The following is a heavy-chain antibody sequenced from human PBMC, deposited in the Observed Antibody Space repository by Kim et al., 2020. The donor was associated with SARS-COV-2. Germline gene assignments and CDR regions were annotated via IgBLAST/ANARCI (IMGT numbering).Heavy chain of an antibody. CDR2: ISGSGGST. V-gene: IGHV3-23*01. Sequence: GGSLRLSCAASGFTFSSYAMSWVRQAPGKGLEWVSAISGSGGSTYYADSVKGRFTISRDNSKNTLYLQMNSLRAEDTAVYYCAKDLGRSYYYYYGMDVWGQGTTVTVSS. CDR1: GFTFSSYA. J-gene: IGHJ6*02. CDR3: AKDLGRSYYYYYGMDV.